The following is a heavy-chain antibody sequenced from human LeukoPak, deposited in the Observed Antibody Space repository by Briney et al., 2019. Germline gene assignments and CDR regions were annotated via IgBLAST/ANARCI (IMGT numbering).Heavy chain of an antibody. CDR2: IHRDGSDK. CDR3: AKNRTAHDY. D-gene: IGHD5-18*01. Sequence: PGGSLRLSCAASGFTFSDYWMTWVRQAPGKGLEGVANIHRDGSDKYYVDSVKGRSTISRDNAKNSLYLQMNSLRGEDTAVYYCAKNRTAHDYWGQGTLVTVSS. V-gene: IGHV3-7*02. J-gene: IGHJ4*02. CDR1: GFTFSDYW.